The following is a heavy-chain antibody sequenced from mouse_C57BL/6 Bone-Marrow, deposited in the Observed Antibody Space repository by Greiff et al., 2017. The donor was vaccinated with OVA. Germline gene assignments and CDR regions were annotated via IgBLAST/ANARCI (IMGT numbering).Heavy chain of an antibody. CDR2: IYPGSGST. Sequence: QVHVKQPGAELVKPGASVKMSCKASGYTFTSYWITWVKQRPGQGLEWIGDIYPGSGSTNYNEKFKSKATLTVDTSSSTAYMQLSSLTSEDSAVYYCARNRDWFAYWGQGTLVTVSA. V-gene: IGHV1-55*01. CDR1: GYTFTSYW. J-gene: IGHJ3*01. CDR3: ARNRDWFAY.